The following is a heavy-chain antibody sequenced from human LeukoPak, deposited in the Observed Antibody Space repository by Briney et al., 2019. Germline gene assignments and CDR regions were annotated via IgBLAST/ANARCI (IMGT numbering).Heavy chain of an antibody. J-gene: IGHJ4*02. CDR1: GGSISSYY. Sequence: PSETLSLTCTVSGGSISSYYWSWIRQPPGKGLEWIGYIYYSESTNYNPSLKSRVTISVDTSKNQFSLKLSSVTAADTAVYYCARHDIAVAPFDYWGQGTLVTVSS. CDR2: IYYSEST. CDR3: ARHDIAVAPFDY. V-gene: IGHV4-59*08. D-gene: IGHD6-19*01.